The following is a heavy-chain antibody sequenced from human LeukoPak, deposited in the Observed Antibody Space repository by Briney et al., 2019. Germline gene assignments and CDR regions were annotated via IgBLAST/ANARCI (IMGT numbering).Heavy chain of an antibody. D-gene: IGHD1-26*01. J-gene: IGHJ6*02. CDR2: LSGNAGRP. CDR3: AKDHRDSGNYYYYYGLDV. V-gene: IGHV3-23*01. Sequence: GGSLRLSCAASGFTVSSYYMNWVRQAPGKGLEWVSSLSGNAGRPYYADSVKGRFTISRDNSKNTLYLQMNSLRAEDTAVYYCAKDHRDSGNYYYYYGLDVWGQGTMVTVSS. CDR1: GFTVSSYY.